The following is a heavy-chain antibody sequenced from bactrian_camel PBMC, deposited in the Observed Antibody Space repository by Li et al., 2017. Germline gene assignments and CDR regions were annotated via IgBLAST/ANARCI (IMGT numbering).Heavy chain of an antibody. Sequence: HVQLVESGGGSVQVGGSLNLSCAATGMSASSMCMAWIRQVPGKEREGVATIVTGYGGKWYDSSVKGRFTISRDRTKNSIYLQVNSLKMEDSAMYYCAAVTDGSCAAALNAPTYFGFWGQGTQVTVS. V-gene: IGHV3S1*01. J-gene: IGHJ6*01. CDR1: GMSASSMC. CDR2: IVTGYGGK. D-gene: IGHD2*01. CDR3: AAVTDGSCAAALNAPTYFGF.